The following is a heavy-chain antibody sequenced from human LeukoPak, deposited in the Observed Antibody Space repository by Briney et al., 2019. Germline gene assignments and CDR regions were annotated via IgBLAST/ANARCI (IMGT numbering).Heavy chain of an antibody. V-gene: IGHV3-30*18. CDR3: AKGSQWELFDY. D-gene: IGHD1-26*01. J-gene: IGHJ4*02. CDR2: ISYDGSNK. CDR1: GFAFSSYG. Sequence: PGRSLRLSCAASGFAFSSYGMHWVRQAPGKGLEWVAVISYDGSNKYYADSVKGRFTISRDNSKNTLYPQMNSLRAEDTAVYYCAKGSQWELFDYWGQGTLVTVSS.